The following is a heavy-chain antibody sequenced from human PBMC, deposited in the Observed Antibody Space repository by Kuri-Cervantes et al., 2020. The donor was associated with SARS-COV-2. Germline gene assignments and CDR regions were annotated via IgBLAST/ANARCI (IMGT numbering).Heavy chain of an antibody. V-gene: IGHV3-53*01. CDR3: ARALGNY. Sequence: GESLKISCAASGFTFSSYAMSWVRQAPGKGLEWVSVIYSGGSTYYADSVKGRFTISRDNSKNTLYLQMNSLRAEDTAVYYCARALGNYWGQGTLVTVSS. CDR2: IYSGGST. CDR1: GFTFSSYA. J-gene: IGHJ4*02.